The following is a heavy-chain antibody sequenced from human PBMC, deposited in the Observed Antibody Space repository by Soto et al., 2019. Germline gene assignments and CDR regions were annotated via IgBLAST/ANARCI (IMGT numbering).Heavy chain of an antibody. V-gene: IGHV1-3*01. CDR2: INAGNGNT. J-gene: IGHJ6*02. D-gene: IGHD2-2*01. CDR3: ASEDRDRETGLVPAAIDGMDV. Sequence: ASVKVSCKASGYTFTSYAMHWVRQAPGQRLEWMGWINAGNGNTKYSQKFQGRVTITRDTSASTAHMELSSLRSDDTAVYYCASEDRDRETGLVPAAIDGMDVWGQGTTVTVSS. CDR1: GYTFTSYA.